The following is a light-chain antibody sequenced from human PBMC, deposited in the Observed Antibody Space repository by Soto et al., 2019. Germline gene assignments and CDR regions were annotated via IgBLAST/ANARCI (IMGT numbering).Light chain of an antibody. Sequence: ATHMTQSPSSLSASLGDRITITCRASRDIGSDLSWYQQKTGKAPPLLIYAASNLQCGVPSRFRGSRSGTEFTLTAISLEPEDFATYYCLQDHDDSWTFGQGTKVDIK. V-gene: IGKV1-6*01. CDR1: RDIGSD. J-gene: IGKJ1*01. CDR2: AAS. CDR3: LQDHDDSWT.